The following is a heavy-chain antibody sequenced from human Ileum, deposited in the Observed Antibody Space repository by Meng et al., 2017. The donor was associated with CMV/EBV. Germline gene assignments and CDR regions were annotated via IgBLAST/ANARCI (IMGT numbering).Heavy chain of an antibody. V-gene: IGHV2-5*02. CDR2: ISLDDHK. J-gene: IGHJ4*02. D-gene: IGHD6-19*01. CDR1: FSPRPIGLC. CDR3: AHRKQFNSGSFYFDY. Sequence: FSPRPIGLCVGWLRQPPGQALEWLALISLDDHKRYRPSLKTRLTITNDTSKNQVVLTMTNVDPVDTATYFCAHRKQFNSGSFYFDYWGQGTLVTVSS.